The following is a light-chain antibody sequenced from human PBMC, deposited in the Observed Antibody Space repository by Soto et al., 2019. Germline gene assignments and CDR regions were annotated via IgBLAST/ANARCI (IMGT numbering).Light chain of an antibody. CDR2: DVS. V-gene: IGLV2-11*01. Sequence: QSALTQPRSVSGSPGQSVTISCTGTSSDVGGYDFVSWYQQHPGKAPKLMISDVSKRPSGVPDRFSGSKSGNTASLTISGLPAEDEADYYCCSYAGDLALFGGGTKVTVL. CDR1: SSDVGGYDF. CDR3: CSYAGDLAL. J-gene: IGLJ2*01.